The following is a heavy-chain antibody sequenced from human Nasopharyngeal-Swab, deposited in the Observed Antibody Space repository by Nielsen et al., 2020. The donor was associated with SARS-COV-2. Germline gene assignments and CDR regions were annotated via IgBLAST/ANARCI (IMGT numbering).Heavy chain of an antibody. J-gene: IGHJ4*02. CDR1: GFTLSDYA. CDR2: FSYDGSKR. Sequence: GESLKISCAAFGFTLSDYAMHWVRQAPGKGLEWVALFSYDGSKRYFADSMKGRFSISRDNIKNMLYLQMDSLRADDTAVCYCAKDHFYDSGSYDRLYFDFWGQGTLVTVSS. D-gene: IGHD3-10*01. CDR3: AKDHFYDSGSYDRLYFDF. V-gene: IGHV3-30*18.